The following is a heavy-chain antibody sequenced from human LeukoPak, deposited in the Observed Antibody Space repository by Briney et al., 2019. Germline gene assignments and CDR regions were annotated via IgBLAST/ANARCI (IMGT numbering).Heavy chain of an antibody. J-gene: IGHJ4*02. CDR2: IIPIFGTA. D-gene: IGHD2-2*01. CDR3: ARGRDCSSTSCYADY. V-gene: IGHV1-69*06. Sequence: GASVKVSCKAPGGTFSSYAISWVRQAPGQGLEWMGGIIPIFGTANYAQKFQGRVTITADKSTSTAYMELSSLRSEDTAVYYCARGRDCSSTSCYADYWGQGTLVTVSS. CDR1: GGTFSSYA.